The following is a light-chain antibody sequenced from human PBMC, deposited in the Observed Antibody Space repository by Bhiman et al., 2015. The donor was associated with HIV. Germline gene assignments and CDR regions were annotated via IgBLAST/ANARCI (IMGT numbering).Light chain of an antibody. CDR2: DVS. Sequence: QSALTQPASVSGSPGQSITISCTGTSSDVGGYNHVSWYQQHPGKAPKLMIYDVSYRPSGVSNRFSGSKSGNTASLTVSGLQAEDEADYYCNSYAGSNNLGVFGGGTKLTVL. V-gene: IGLV2-14*03. J-gene: IGLJ2*01. CDR3: NSYAGSNNLGV. CDR1: SSDVGGYNH.